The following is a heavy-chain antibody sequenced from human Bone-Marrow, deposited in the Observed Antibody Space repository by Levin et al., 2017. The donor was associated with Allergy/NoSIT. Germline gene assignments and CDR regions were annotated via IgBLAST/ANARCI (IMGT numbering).Heavy chain of an antibody. CDR3: VSQRGGVAGSYYYGRDV. Sequence: AGGSLRLSCTVSGGSISSRDYYWGWFRQSPGQGLEWIGSIYYSGNTYYTPSLKSRLTISVDTFKDQFSLRLTSVTAADTAVYYCVSQRGGVAGSYYYGRDVWGQGATVTVS. V-gene: IGHV4-39*01. D-gene: IGHD6-19*01. CDR2: IYYSGNT. J-gene: IGHJ6*02. CDR1: GGSISSRDYY.